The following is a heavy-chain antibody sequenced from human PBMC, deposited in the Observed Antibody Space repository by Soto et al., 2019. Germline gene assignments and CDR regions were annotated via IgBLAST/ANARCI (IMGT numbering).Heavy chain of an antibody. D-gene: IGHD3-22*01. J-gene: IGHJ1*01. V-gene: IGHV3-33*01. CDR1: GFTFSSYG. CDR3: ARDPYYYDSSGYPQH. Sequence: GGSLRLSCAASGFTFSSYGMHWVRQAPGKGLEWVAVIWYDGSNKYYADSVKGRFTISRDNSKNTLYLQMNSLRAEDTAVYYCARDPYYYDSSGYPQHWGQGTLVTVSS. CDR2: IWYDGSNK.